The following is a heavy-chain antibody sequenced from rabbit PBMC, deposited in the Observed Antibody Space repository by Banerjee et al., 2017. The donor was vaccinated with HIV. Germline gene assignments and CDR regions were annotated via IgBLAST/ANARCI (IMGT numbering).Heavy chain of an antibody. V-gene: IGHV1S45*01. CDR1: GFSFSNGYV. D-gene: IGHD8-1*01. Sequence: QEQLEESGGDLVKPEGSLTLTCTASGFSFSNGYVMCWVRQAPGKGLEWIACIDAGGSDSTYYASWAKGRLTISKTSSTTVTLQMTSLTAADTATYFCARASYFDVGGVYWGHFNLWGQGTLVTVS. J-gene: IGHJ3*01. CDR2: IDAGGSDST. CDR3: ARASYFDVGGVYWGHFNL.